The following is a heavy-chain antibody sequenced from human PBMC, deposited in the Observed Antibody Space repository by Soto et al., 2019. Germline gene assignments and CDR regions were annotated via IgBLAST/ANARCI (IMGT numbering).Heavy chain of an antibody. Sequence: ASVKVSCKASGGTFSSYAISWVRQAPGQGLEWMGGIIPIFGTANYAQKFQGRVTITADESTSTAYMELSSLRSEDTAVYYCARARNDYGGQHDFDYWGQGTLVTVSS. CDR2: IIPIFGTA. D-gene: IGHD4-17*01. V-gene: IGHV1-69*13. CDR1: GGTFSSYA. J-gene: IGHJ4*02. CDR3: ARARNDYGGQHDFDY.